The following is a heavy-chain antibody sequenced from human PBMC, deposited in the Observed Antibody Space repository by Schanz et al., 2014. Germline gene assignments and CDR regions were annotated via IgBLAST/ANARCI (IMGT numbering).Heavy chain of an antibody. CDR2: IYSDGST. V-gene: IGHV3-66*01. D-gene: IGHD2-15*01. CDR3: ARDPGGTKTHGL. Sequence: VQLVESGGGLVQPGGSLRLSCAASGFTVSNHYMSWVRQAPGKGLECVSIIYSDGSTYYVDSVKGRFIISRDNSKNTVYLQMNSLRAEDTAVYYCARDPGGTKTHGLWGQGTLVTVSS. J-gene: IGHJ4*02. CDR1: GFTVSNHY.